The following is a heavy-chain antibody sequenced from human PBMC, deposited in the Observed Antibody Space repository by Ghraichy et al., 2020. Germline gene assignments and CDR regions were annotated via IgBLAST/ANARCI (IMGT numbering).Heavy chain of an antibody. V-gene: IGHV4-59*11. J-gene: IGHJ4*02. Sequence: SETLSLSCAVSGGSISGHYWSWIRQSRGRGLEWIGYIHDSGNVHYNPSLRGRGTMSIDTSKKQFSLNLKSVTTADTAVYYCGRVTGLYKAVDFWGQGTLVTVSS. CDR3: GRVTGLYKAVDF. CDR2: IHDSGNV. CDR1: GGSISGHY. D-gene: IGHD3-16*01.